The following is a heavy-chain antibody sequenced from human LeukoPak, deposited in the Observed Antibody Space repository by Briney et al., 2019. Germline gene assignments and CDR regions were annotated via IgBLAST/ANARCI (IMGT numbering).Heavy chain of an antibody. J-gene: IGHJ2*01. V-gene: IGHV1-2*02. Sequence: GASVTVSCKASGYTFTGYYMHWVRQAPAQGLEWMGWIDPNSGGTNYAKNFQGRVTMTRDTSISTAYMELSGLKSDNTAVYYCARGVGSVWYFDLWGRGTLVTVSA. CDR3: ARGVGSVWYFDL. CDR2: IDPNSGGT. CDR1: GYTFTGYY. D-gene: IGHD3-10*01.